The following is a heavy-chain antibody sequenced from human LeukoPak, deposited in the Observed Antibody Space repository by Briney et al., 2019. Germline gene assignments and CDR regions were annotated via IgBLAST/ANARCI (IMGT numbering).Heavy chain of an antibody. J-gene: IGHJ4*02. Sequence: PSETLSLTCTVSGGPISSSSYYWGWIRQPPGKGLEWIGSIYYSGSTYYNPSLKSRVTISVDTSKNQFSLKLSSVTAADTAVYYCARGRYCSGGSCYRSLGYWGQGTLVTVSS. V-gene: IGHV4-39*01. CDR1: GGPISSSSYY. D-gene: IGHD2-15*01. CDR3: ARGRYCSGGSCYRSLGY. CDR2: IYYSGST.